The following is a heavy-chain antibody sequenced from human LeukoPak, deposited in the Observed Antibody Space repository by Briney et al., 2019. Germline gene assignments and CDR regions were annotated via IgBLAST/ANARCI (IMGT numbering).Heavy chain of an antibody. CDR2: IYYSGST. V-gene: IGHV4-39*01. CDR1: GGSISSSSYY. D-gene: IGHD3-22*01. CDR3: ARLASITMIVVVITSDAFDI. Sequence: PSETLSLTCTVSGGSISSSSYYWGWIRQPPGKGLEWIGGIYYSGSTYYNPSLKSRVTISVDTSKNQFSLKLSSVTAADTAVYYCARLASITMIVVVITSDAFDIWGQGTMVTVSS. J-gene: IGHJ3*02.